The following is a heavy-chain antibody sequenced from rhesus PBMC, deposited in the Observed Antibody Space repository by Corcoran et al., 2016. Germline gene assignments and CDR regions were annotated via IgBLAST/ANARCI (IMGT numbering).Heavy chain of an antibody. D-gene: IGHD3-9*01. V-gene: IGHV4-160*01. Sequence: QVQLQQWGEGLVKPSETLSLTCAVYGGSVSGHWWGWIRQPPGKGVEWMGRFRSGGSPNTNPSLKSRVTISIATSTTQFSLKLSSVTAADTAVYYCARRSMDYGWNSLDVWGRGVLVTVSS. J-gene: IGHJ5-2*02. CDR3: ARRSMDYGWNSLDV. CDR1: GGSVSGHW. CDR2: FRSGGSP.